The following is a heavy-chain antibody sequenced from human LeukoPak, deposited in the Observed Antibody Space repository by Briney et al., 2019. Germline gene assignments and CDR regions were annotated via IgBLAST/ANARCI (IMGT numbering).Heavy chain of an antibody. CDR3: AREVSSWYRTEGRFDP. V-gene: IGHV3-7*01. CDR2: IKQDGSEK. CDR1: GFTFSNYL. Sequence: GGSLRLSCAASGFTFSNYLMTWVRQAPGKGLEWVANIKQDGSEKYYVDSVEGRFTVSRDNAKNSLYLQMNSLRAEDTAVYYCAREVSSWYRTEGRFDPWGQGTLVTVSS. J-gene: IGHJ5*02. D-gene: IGHD6-13*01.